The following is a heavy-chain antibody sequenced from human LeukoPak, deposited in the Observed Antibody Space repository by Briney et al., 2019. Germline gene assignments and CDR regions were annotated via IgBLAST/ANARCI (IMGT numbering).Heavy chain of an antibody. CDR2: INHSGST. CDR3: AREAGANSRKGVCDI. V-gene: IGHV4-34*01. D-gene: IGHD1-14*01. CDR1: GGSLTSYD. Sequence: SETLSLTCAVSGGSLTSYDVSSIRQPPGKGLEWIGEINHSGSTNYNPSLKSRVTISVDTSKIQFSLKLSSVTAADTAVYYCAREAGANSRKGVCDIWGQGTMVTVSS. J-gene: IGHJ3*02.